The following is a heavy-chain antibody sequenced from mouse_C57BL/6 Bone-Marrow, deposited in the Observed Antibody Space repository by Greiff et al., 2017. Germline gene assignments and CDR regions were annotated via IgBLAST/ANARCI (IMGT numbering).Heavy chain of an antibody. CDR3: ARPRDYDGFAY. D-gene: IGHD2-4*01. J-gene: IGHJ3*01. V-gene: IGHV5-17*01. CDR2: ISSGSSTI. CDR1: GFTFSDYG. Sequence: EVQLQESGGGLVKPGGSLKLSCAASGFTFSDYGMHWVRQAPEKGLEWVAYISSGSSTIYYADTVKGRFTISRDNAKNTLFLQMTSLRSEDTAMYYCARPRDYDGFAYWGQGTLVTVSA.